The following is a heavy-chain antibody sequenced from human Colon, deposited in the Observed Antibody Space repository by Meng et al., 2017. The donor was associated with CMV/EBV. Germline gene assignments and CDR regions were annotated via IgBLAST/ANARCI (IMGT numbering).Heavy chain of an antibody. CDR3: ARDLSNYDGSWFDP. CDR1: GFTFSSYS. J-gene: IGHJ5*02. D-gene: IGHD4-11*01. Sequence: ASLKISCAASGFTFSSYSMNWVRPAPGKGLEWVSSISSSSSYIYYADSVKGRFTISRDNAKNSLYLQMNSLRAEDTAVYYCARDLSNYDGSWFDPWGQGTLVTVSS. CDR2: ISSSSSYI. V-gene: IGHV3-21*01.